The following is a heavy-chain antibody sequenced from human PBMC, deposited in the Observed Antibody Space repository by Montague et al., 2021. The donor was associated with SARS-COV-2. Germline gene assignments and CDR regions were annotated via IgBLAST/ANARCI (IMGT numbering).Heavy chain of an antibody. V-gene: IGHV3-23*01. CDR3: ANRGVVYQSGVLYYFDY. D-gene: IGHD2-15*01. Sequence: SLRLSCAASGFNFSVYGMSWVRLAPGKGLEWASGISDSGGSTYYADSVKGRFTISRDNTKNTLYLQMNSLRADDTTVYYCANRGVVYQSGVLYYFDYWGQGTLVTVSS. CDR2: ISDSGGST. J-gene: IGHJ4*02. CDR1: GFNFSVYG.